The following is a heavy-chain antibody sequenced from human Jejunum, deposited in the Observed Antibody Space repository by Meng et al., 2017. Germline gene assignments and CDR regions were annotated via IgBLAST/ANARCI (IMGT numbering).Heavy chain of an antibody. J-gene: IGHJ4*02. CDR3: ARGELLWDY. Sequence: QVQLQESCPGLVKPSRTRSLTCTVPGDSISSGEYFWSWIRQPPGTGLEWIGYMDYRGSTFCNPSLKSRVTISVDTSKNQFSLKLSSVTAADTAVYFCARGELLWDYWGQGTLVTVSS. CDR2: MDYRGST. V-gene: IGHV4-30-4*01. CDR1: GDSISSGEYF. D-gene: IGHD2-2*01.